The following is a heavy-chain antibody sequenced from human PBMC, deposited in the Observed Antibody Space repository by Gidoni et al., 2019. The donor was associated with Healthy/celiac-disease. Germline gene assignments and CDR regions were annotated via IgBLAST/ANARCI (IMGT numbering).Heavy chain of an antibody. Sequence: EVQLVQSGAEVKKPGESLKISCKGSGYSFTSYWIGWVRQMPGKGLEWMGIIYPGDSDTRYSPSFQGQVTISADKSISTAYLQWSSLKASDTAMYYCARSPKQLVAFYYFDYWGQGTLVTVSS. J-gene: IGHJ4*02. CDR1: GYSFTSYW. CDR2: IYPGDSDT. D-gene: IGHD6-6*01. V-gene: IGHV5-51*01. CDR3: ARSPKQLVAFYYFDY.